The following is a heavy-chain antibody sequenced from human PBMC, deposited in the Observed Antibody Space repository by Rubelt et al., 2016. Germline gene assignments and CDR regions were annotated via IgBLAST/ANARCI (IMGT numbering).Heavy chain of an antibody. J-gene: IGHJ5*02. D-gene: IGHD1/OR15-1a*01. Sequence: QLQLQELGPGLVKPSETLSLTCTVSDDSMTTGTYYWGWIRQPPGKGLEWIGEIYHSGSTNYNPSLESRVTILVDESKNQFSLNLNAVTAADTAVYYCARGGTGRIDPWGQGTLVTVSS. CDR3: ARGGTGRIDP. CDR2: IYHSGST. CDR1: DDSMTTGTYY. V-gene: IGHV4-39*07.